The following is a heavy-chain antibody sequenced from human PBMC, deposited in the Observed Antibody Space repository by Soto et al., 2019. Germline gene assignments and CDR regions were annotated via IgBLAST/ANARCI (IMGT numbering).Heavy chain of an antibody. CDR3: AIRYRRSPKSFHH. CDR2: ISHSGST. V-gene: IGHV4-34*01. Sequence: QVQLQQWGAGLLKPSETLSLTCGVYGGSFSDYYWSWIRQPPGKGLEWIGEISHSGSTNYNPSLQGRITIAVDTSKHPFSLQLSSVTVADTAVYYCAIRYRRSPKSFHHWGQGTLVTVSS. D-gene: IGHD6-13*01. CDR1: GGSFSDYY. J-gene: IGHJ1*01.